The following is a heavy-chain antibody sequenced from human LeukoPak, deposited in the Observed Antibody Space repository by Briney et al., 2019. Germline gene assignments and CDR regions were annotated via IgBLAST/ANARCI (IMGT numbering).Heavy chain of an antibody. CDR3: AKDLGEGYSSSARVH. D-gene: IGHD6-13*01. Sequence: PRGCLRLSCAASGXTFSSFTTYDFNWVRQAPGKGLEWVSYISSSGATIYYADSVKGRFTVSRDNAANSLYLQMNSLRAEDRAVYYCAKDLGEGYSSSARVHWGQGTLVTVSS. CDR1: GXTFSS. J-gene: IGHJ4*02. V-gene: IGHV3-48*03. CDR2: ISSSGATI.